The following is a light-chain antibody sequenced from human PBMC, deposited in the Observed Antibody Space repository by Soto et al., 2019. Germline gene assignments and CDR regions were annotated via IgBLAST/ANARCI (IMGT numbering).Light chain of an antibody. CDR1: SSDVGGCKF. V-gene: IGLV2-8*01. CDR2: EVS. Sequence: QSALTQPPSASGSPGQSVTISCTGTSSDVGGCKFVSWYQQYPGKAPKLIIYEVSTRPSGVPDRFSGSTSGNTASLTVSGLQAEDEADYYCSSCAGSSNPYVFGTGTKLTVL. CDR3: SSCAGSSNPYV. J-gene: IGLJ1*01.